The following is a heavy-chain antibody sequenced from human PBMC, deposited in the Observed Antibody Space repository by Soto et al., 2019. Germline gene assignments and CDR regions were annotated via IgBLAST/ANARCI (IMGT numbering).Heavy chain of an antibody. CDR2: VSAYNGER. D-gene: IGHD6-6*01. J-gene: IGHJ4*01. Sequence: GASVKVSCKASGYTFTNYGINWVRQAPGQRLEWLGWVSAYNGERRYAQRVQARVIMTTDTSTTTAYMELRSLRSDDTAVYYCSRGTSIPASGDYWGQGTLVTVSS. CDR3: SRGTSIPASGDY. CDR1: GYTFTNYG. V-gene: IGHV1-18*01.